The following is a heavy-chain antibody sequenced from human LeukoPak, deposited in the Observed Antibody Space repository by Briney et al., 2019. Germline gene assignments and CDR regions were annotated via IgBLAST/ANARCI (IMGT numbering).Heavy chain of an antibody. CDR1: GGTFSSYA. CDR2: INPSGGST. D-gene: IGHD1-1*01. V-gene: IGHV1-46*01. Sequence: ASVKVSCKASGGTFSSYAISWVRQAPGQGLEWMGIINPSGGSTSYAQKFQGRVTMTRDTSTSTVYMELSSLRSEDTAVYYCARGYVDENWFDPWGQGTLVTVSS. CDR3: ARGYVDENWFDP. J-gene: IGHJ5*02.